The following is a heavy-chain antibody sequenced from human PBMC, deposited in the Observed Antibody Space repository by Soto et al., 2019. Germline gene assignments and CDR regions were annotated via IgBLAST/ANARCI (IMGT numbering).Heavy chain of an antibody. J-gene: IGHJ6*02. D-gene: IGHD1-26*01. CDR1: RFGNHC. V-gene: IGHV5-10-1*01. CDR2: IDPSDSYT. Sequence: RFGNHCIRRVLQKPGKGLEWMGRIDPSDSYTNYSPSLQGHVTISADKSISTAYLQWSSLKASDTAMYYCGRWVTRYYHGMDVWGQATTVTVSS. CDR3: GRWVTRYYHGMDV.